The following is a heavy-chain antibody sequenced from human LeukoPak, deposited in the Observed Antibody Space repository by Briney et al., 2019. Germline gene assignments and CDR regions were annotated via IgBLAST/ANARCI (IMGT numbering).Heavy chain of an antibody. Sequence: SETLSLTCTISGGSINDYYWSWIRQPAGKGLEWIGYIYYSGSTYYSPSLKSRVTISVDTSKNQFSLKLSSVTAADTAVYYCARVGATLDYWGQGTLVTVSS. CDR1: GGSINDYY. V-gene: IGHV4-59*06. J-gene: IGHJ4*02. D-gene: IGHD1-26*01. CDR2: IYYSGST. CDR3: ARVGATLDY.